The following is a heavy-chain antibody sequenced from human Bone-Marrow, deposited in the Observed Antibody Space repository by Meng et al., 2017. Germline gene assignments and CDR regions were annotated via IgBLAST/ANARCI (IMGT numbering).Heavy chain of an antibody. V-gene: IGHV3-15*01. J-gene: IGHJ4*01. CDR2: MKSNVDGGTV. Sequence: EVQLVESGGGFVKPGGSLRLSCAASGVTFSNAWMTWVRQAPGKGLEWIGRMKSNVDGGTVDYAAAVKGRFFISRDDSENTFYLQMNSLKTEDTAVYYCSGHVDYWGHGTLVTVSS. CDR1: GVTFSNAW. CDR3: SGHVDY.